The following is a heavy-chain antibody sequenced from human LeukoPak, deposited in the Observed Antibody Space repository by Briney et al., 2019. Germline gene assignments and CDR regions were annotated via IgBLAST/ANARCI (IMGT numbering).Heavy chain of an antibody. V-gene: IGHV4-31*11. CDR3: ARQVRDSSGPRVRWFDP. Sequence: SQTLSLTCAVSGGSISSGGYSWSWIRQHPGKGLEWIGYIYYSGSTYYNPSLKSRVTISVDTSKNQFSLKLSSVTAASTAVYYCARQVRDSSGPRVRWFDPWGQGTLVTVSS. CDR2: IYYSGST. D-gene: IGHD3-22*01. CDR1: GGSISSGGYS. J-gene: IGHJ5*02.